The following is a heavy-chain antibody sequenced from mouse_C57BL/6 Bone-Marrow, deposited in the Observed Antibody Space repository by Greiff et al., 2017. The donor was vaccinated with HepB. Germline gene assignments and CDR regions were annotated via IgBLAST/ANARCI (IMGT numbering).Heavy chain of an antibody. J-gene: IGHJ2*01. CDR1: GYTFTGYW. V-gene: IGHV1-9*01. Sequence: VQLQQSGAELMKPGASVKLSCKATGYTFTGYWIEWVKKRPGHGLEWIGQILPGSGSSNYNEKFKGKATVTADTSSNTAYMQLSSPTTEDAAIYDCARPVYGSSLYWSQGTTLTVSS. D-gene: IGHD1-1*01. CDR2: ILPGSGSS. CDR3: ARPVYGSSLY.